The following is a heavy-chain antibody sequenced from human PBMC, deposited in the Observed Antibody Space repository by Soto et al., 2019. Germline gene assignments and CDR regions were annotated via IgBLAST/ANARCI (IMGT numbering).Heavy chain of an antibody. CDR3: ARVGDSSSSSYYYYGMDV. V-gene: IGHV1-69*01. CDR2: IIPIFGTA. J-gene: IGHJ6*02. D-gene: IGHD6-6*01. CDR1: GGTFSSYA. Sequence: QVQLVQSGAEVKKPGSSVKVSCKASGGTFSSYAISWVRQAPGQGLEWMGGIIPIFGTANYAQKFQGRVTIPADESTSTAYMELSSLRSEDTAVYYCARVGDSSSSSYYYYGMDVWGQGTTVTVSS.